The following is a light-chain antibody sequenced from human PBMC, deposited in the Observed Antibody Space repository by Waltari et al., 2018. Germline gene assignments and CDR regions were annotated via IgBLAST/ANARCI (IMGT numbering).Light chain of an antibody. Sequence: QSALTQPASVSGSPGQSITISCTGTSSGVGSYNLVSWYQQHPGKAPKLMIYEGSKRPSGVSNRVTGSQSGNTASLTISGLQAEDEADYYCCSYAGAVFGGGTKLTIL. CDR1: SSGVGSYNL. CDR2: EGS. CDR3: CSYAGAV. J-gene: IGLJ3*02. V-gene: IGLV2-23*01.